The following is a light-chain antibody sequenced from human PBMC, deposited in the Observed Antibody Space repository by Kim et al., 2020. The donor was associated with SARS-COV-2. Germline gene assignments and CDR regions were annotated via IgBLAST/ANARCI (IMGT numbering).Light chain of an antibody. J-gene: IGLJ3*02. CDR3: QVWDRSPE. V-gene: IGLV3-9*01. Sequence: SYELTQPLSVSVALGQTAKITCGGDNIGRRNVHWYQQKPGQAPVLVIYRDNNRPSGIPERFSGSNSGNTATLTISRAQAGDEADYYCQVWDRSPEFGGGT. CDR1: NIGRRN. CDR2: RDN.